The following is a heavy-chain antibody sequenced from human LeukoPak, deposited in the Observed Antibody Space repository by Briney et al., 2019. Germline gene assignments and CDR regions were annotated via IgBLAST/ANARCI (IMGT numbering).Heavy chain of an antibody. V-gene: IGHV3-33*01. CDR3: ARGGAVAGLDY. CDR2: IWYDGSNK. CDR1: GFTFSSYG. Sequence: GGSLRLSCAASGFTFSSYGMHWVRQAPGKGLEWVAVIWYDGSNKYYADSVKGRFTISRDNSKNTLYLQMNSLRTEDTAVYYCARGGAVAGLDYWGQGTLVTVSS. D-gene: IGHD6-19*01. J-gene: IGHJ4*02.